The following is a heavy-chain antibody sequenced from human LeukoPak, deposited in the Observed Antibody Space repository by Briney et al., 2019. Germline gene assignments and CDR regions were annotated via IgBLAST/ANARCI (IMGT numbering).Heavy chain of an antibody. V-gene: IGHV3-48*03. CDR2: ISSSGSTI. J-gene: IGHJ4*02. CDR3: ARERPEIDY. CDR1: GFTFSSYE. Sequence: AGSLRLSCAASGFTFSSYEMNWVRQAPGKGLEWVSYISSSGSTIYYAVSVKGRFTISRDNAKNSLYLQMNSLRAEDTAVYYCARERPEIDYWGQGTLVTVSS.